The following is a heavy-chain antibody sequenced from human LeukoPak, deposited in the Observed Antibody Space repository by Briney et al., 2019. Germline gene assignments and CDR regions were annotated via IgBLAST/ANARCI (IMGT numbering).Heavy chain of an antibody. V-gene: IGHV3-23*01. CDR3: ARYCTDNCYGGLDP. Sequence: PGGSLRLSCAASGFAFSVYAMSWVRQAPGKGLEWVSRISGSCYTTYYADSVKGRFTISRDNSKNTLYLQLNTLRAEDTARYYCARYCTDNCYGGLDPWGQGTLVTVSS. CDR1: GFAFSVYA. J-gene: IGHJ5*02. CDR2: ISGSCYTT. D-gene: IGHD2-8*02.